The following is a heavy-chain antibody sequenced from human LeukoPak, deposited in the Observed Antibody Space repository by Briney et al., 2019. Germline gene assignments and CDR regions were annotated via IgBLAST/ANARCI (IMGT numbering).Heavy chain of an antibody. D-gene: IGHD6-13*01. CDR3: AREGAGYSSSWYEGD. V-gene: IGHV1-69*13. Sequence: SVRISSKASRGTLSSYAISWVRHAPGQGRECMGGIIPIFGTANYAQKFQGRVTITADESTSTAYMELSSLRSEDTAVYYCAREGAGYSSSWYEGDWGQGTLVTVSS. CDR1: RGTLSSYA. J-gene: IGHJ4*02. CDR2: IIPIFGTA.